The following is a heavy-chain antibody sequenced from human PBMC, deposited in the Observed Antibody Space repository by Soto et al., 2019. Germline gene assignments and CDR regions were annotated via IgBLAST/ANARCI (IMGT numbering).Heavy chain of an antibody. CDR3: AKDTFFSGSGPNFDY. Sequence: GGSLRLSCAASGFTFNDYALTWVRQVPGKGLEWVSSLSSRSCSIDYAESVKGRFTISRDNAKNSLYLQMNSLRAEDTALYYCAKDTFFSGSGPNFDYWGQGTLVTVSS. CDR1: GFTFNDYA. J-gene: IGHJ4*02. V-gene: IGHV3-9*01. CDR2: LSSRSCSI. D-gene: IGHD6-19*01.